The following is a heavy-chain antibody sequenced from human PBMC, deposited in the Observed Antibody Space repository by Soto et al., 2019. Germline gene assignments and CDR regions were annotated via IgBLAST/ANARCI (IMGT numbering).Heavy chain of an antibody. J-gene: IGHJ4*02. CDR3: AHLPWKQLWPRAPVVY. Sequence: GSGPTLVNPTQTLTLTCTFSGFSLSTSGVGVGWIRQPPGKALEWLGIIYWDDDKRYSPSLKSRVTITKDTFKNQLVLTMTNMEPVDTATYYCAHLPWKQLWPRAPVVYWGQGTPVTVSS. D-gene: IGHD5-18*01. V-gene: IGHV2-5*02. CDR2: IYWDDDK. CDR1: GFSLSTSGVG.